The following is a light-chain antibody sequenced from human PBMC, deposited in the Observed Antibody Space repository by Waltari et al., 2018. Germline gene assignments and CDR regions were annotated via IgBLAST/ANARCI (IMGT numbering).Light chain of an antibody. V-gene: IGLV3-21*04. CDR3: QVWDSSNDHPVV. J-gene: IGLJ2*01. CDR2: YDS. Sequence: SYVLTQPPSVSVAPGKTARVICGGNDIGSQTVPLSQQKPGQAPVVVISYDSDRPSGIPERFAGSNSGDTATLTIRRVEAGDEADYYCQVWDSSNDHPVVFGGGTKLTVL. CDR1: DIGSQT.